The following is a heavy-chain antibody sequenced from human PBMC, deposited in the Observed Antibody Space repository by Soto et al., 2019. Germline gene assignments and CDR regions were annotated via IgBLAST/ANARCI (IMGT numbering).Heavy chain of an antibody. CDR3: ARHPGNYYAQFDY. V-gene: IGHV4-39*01. CDR1: GGSISSISYH. J-gene: IGHJ4*02. Sequence: PSETQSVPCTVSGGSISSISYHRGWIRQPPGKGLEWIGSIYYTGITYYNPSLKSRVTISVDTSKNQFSLKLTSVTAADTAVYYCARHPGNYYAQFDYWGQGTLVTVSS. CDR2: IYYTGIT. D-gene: IGHD3-10*01.